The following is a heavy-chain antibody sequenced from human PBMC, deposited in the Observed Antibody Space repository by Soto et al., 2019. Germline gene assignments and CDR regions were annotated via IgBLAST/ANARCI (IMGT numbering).Heavy chain of an antibody. CDR3: ARSRTGTTYGGMDV. CDR1: GFAVSSHY. V-gene: IGHV3-66*01. J-gene: IGHJ6*02. D-gene: IGHD1-7*01. Sequence: PGGSLRLSCAASGFAVSSHYMTWVRPAPGKGLEWVSVIHSGGDTHYADSVRGRFTISRDNSKNTLYLQMNSLRAEDTAVYYCARSRTGTTYGGMDVWGQGTTVTVSS. CDR2: IHSGGDT.